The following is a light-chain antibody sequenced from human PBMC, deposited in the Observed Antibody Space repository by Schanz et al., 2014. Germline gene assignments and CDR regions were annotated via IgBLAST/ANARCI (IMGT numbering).Light chain of an antibody. V-gene: IGLV2-11*01. J-gene: IGLJ1*01. Sequence: QSALTQPRSVSGSPGQSVTISCTGTSSDVGGYNYVSWYQQHPGKAPKLMIYDVSNRPSGVSNRFSGSKSGNTASLTISGLQAEDEADYYCSSYTGSSPLVVFGTGTKLTVL. CDR2: DVS. CDR3: SSYTGSSPLVV. CDR1: SSDVGGYNY.